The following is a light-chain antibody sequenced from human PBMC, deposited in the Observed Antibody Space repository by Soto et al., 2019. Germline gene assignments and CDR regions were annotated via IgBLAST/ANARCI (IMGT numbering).Light chain of an antibody. Sequence: DIQMTQSPSSLSASVGDRVTITCRASQSISTYLNWYQQKVGKAPKLLIYAASSLQRGVPSRFSGSGSGTDFTLTISCLQPEDFAIYYCRESYSKPRNFGQGAKLEI. CDR1: QSISTY. CDR2: AAS. CDR3: RESYSKPRN. V-gene: IGKV1-39*01. J-gene: IGKJ2*02.